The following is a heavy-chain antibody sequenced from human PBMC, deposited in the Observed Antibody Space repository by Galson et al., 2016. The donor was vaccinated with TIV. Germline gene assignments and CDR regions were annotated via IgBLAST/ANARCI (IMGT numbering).Heavy chain of an antibody. CDR2: TYYSSTWYS. V-gene: IGHV6-1*01. D-gene: IGHD3-3*01. CDR3: ARGAPSVFGVIMNLDY. Sequence: CAISWDSVSSTSAAWNWIRQSPSRGLEWLGRTYYSSTWYSDFAASLKRRITINPDTSKNQFSLQLTSVTPEDAAVYYCARGAPSVFGVIMNLDYWGQGTLVTVSS. J-gene: IGHJ4*02. CDR1: WDSVSSTSAA.